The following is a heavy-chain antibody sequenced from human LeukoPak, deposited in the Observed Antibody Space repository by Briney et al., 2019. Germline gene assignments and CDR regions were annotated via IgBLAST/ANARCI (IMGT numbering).Heavy chain of an antibody. CDR1: GFTFTSYS. CDR3: AKGGKWDVTPFDY. CDR2: ISGGGRST. Sequence: GGSLRLSCAASGFTFTSYSMNWVRQAPGKGLEWVSTISGGGRSTYYADSVKGRFTISRDNSKNTLYLQVNSLRAEDTAVYYCAKGGKWDVTPFDYWGQGTLVTVSS. D-gene: IGHD1-26*01. J-gene: IGHJ4*02. V-gene: IGHV3-23*01.